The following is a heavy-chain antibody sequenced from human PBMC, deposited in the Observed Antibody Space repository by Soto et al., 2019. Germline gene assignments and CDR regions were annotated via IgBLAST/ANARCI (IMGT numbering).Heavy chain of an antibody. V-gene: IGHV1-69*13. CDR1: GGTLSSFA. J-gene: IGHJ4*02. D-gene: IGHD3-3*01. Sequence: SVRVSCKASGGTLSSFAIIWVRQAPGQGLEWMGGIIPIYDTTNYAQTFQGRVTITADESTDTAFMELSSLRSVDTAVYYCARARAERERSYDFWSGSFDYWGQGSLVTVSS. CDR2: IIPIYDTT. CDR3: ARARAERERSYDFWSGSFDY.